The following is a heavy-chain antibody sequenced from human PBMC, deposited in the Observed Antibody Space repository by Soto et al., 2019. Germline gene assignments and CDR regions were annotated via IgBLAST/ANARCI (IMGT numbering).Heavy chain of an antibody. CDR2: INHSGST. CDR1: GGSFSGYY. D-gene: IGHD2-2*01. J-gene: IGHJ4*02. Sequence: SETLSLTCAVYGGSFSGYYWSWIRQPPGKGLEWIGEINHSGSTNYNPSLKSRVTISVDTSKNQFSLKLSSVTAADTAVYYCARARSAVPFDYWGQGTLVTVSS. CDR3: ARARSAVPFDY. V-gene: IGHV4-34*01.